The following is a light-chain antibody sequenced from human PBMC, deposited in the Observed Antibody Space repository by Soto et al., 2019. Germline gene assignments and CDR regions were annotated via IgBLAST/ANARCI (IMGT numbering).Light chain of an antibody. V-gene: IGKV3-15*01. CDR3: QQYNKWPQ. Sequence: EIVLTQSPGTLSLSPGERATLFCRASQTVSNKLAWYQQKPGQAPRLIIYGASTRATGIPARFSGSASGTDFTLTISSLKSEDFAIYYCQQYNKWPQFGGGTKVDIK. J-gene: IGKJ4*02. CDR2: GAS. CDR1: QTVSNK.